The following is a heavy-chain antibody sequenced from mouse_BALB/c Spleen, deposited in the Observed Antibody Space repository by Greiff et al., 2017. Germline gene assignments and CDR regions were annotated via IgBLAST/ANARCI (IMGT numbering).Heavy chain of an antibody. D-gene: IGHD1-2*01. CDR2: ISSGSSTI. CDR1: GFTFSSFG. CDR3: ARSRDGPWFAY. J-gene: IGHJ3*01. Sequence: DVQLVESGGGLVQPGGSRKLSCAASGFTFSSFGMHWVRQAPEKGLEWVAYISSGSSTIYYADTVKGRFTISRDNPKNTLFLQMTSLRSEDTAMYYCARSRDGPWFAYWGQGTLVTVSA. V-gene: IGHV5-17*02.